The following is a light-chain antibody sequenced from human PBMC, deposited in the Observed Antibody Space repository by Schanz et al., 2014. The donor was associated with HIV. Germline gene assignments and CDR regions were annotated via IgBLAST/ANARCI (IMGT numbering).Light chain of an antibody. CDR2: KAS. CDR1: QAIRAR. J-gene: IGKJ2*01. V-gene: IGKV1-5*03. Sequence: DIQMTQSPSTLSASVGDRVTITCRASQAIRARLAWYQQKPGKAPNLLISKASALGGGVPARFSGRGSGTEFTLTISSLQPDDFVTYFCLHYNDFASTFGQGTKLEIK. CDR3: LHYNDFAST.